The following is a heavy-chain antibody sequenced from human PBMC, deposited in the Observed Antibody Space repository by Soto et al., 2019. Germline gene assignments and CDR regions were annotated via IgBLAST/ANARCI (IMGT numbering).Heavy chain of an antibody. V-gene: IGHV4-34*01. CDR3: ATPGASSSWRHDYYYGLDV. Sequence: PSETLSLTCAVYGASFNAYYWSWIRQPPGKGLEWIGEINHSGITSYTPSLKSRVTISIDNSKNQFSLKLTSVTAADTAVYYCATPGASSSWRHDYYYGLDVWGQGTTVTVSS. CDR1: GASFNAYY. D-gene: IGHD6-13*01. J-gene: IGHJ6*02. CDR2: INHSGIT.